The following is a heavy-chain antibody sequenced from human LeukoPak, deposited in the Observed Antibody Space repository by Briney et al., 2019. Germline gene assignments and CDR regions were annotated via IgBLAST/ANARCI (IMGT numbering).Heavy chain of an antibody. D-gene: IGHD2-15*01. Sequence: SETLPLTCGVSGGSISSGGYSWSWIRQPPGKGLEWIGYIYYSGSTNYNPSLKSRVTISVDTSKNQFSLKLSSVTAADTAVYYCARAPEYCSGGSCADPFDIWGQGTMVTVSS. CDR3: ARAPEYCSGGSCADPFDI. V-gene: IGHV4-30-4*07. CDR2: IYYSGST. J-gene: IGHJ3*02. CDR1: GGSISSGGYS.